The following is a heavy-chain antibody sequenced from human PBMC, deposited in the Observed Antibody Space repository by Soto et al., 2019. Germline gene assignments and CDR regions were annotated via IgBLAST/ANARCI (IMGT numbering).Heavy chain of an antibody. J-gene: IGHJ4*02. CDR2: ISAYNGNT. CDR1: GYSFTNYG. V-gene: IGHV1-18*04. CDR3: ARVHNIGEQWPDS. Sequence: QVQLVQSGAEVKKPGASVKVSCKTSGYSFTNYGINWVRQAPGQGLEWMGWISAYNGNTNYAQKLRGRVTMTTDTSTSTAYMQLRTLRSDDTAVYYCARVHNIGEQWPDSWGQGTLVTVSS. D-gene: IGHD6-19*01.